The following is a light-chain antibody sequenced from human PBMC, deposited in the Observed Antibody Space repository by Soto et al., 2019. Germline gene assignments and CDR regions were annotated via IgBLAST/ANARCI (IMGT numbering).Light chain of an antibody. CDR3: QQYYSIPFT. CDR1: QSVLYNSNNKNH. J-gene: IGKJ2*01. CDR2: GGS. Sequence: DFVMTQAPDSLAVSLGERATINCKSSQSVLYNSNNKNHLGWFQQKPGHPPKLLIYGGSFRPSGVPDRFSGSGSGTDFTLTISSLQAEDVAVYYCQQYYSIPFTFGQGTKLEI. V-gene: IGKV4-1*01.